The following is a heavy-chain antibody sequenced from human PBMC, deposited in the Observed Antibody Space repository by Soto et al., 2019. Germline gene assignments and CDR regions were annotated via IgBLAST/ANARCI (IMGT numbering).Heavy chain of an antibody. V-gene: IGHV4-30-4*08. CDR1: GGSISSGGYY. CDR2: IYYSGST. J-gene: IGHJ6*02. CDR3: ARRSTHVYYYGTDI. D-gene: IGHD2-15*01. Sequence: PSETLSLTCTVSGGSISSGGYYWSWIRQPPGKGQEWIGYIYYSGSTYYNPSLKSRVTISVDTSKNQSSLRLRSVTAADTAVYYCARRSTHVYYYGTDIWGQVTTVTVSS.